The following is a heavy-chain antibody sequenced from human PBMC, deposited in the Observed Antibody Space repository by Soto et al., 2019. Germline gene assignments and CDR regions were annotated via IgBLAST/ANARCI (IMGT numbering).Heavy chain of an antibody. J-gene: IGHJ4*02. CDR2: IIPILGIA. Sequence: SVKVSCKASGGTFSSYTISWVRQAPGQGLEWMGRIIPILGIANYAQKFQGRVTITADKSTSTAYMELSSLRSEDTAVYYCASSLDTVTTDHYYFDYWGQGTLVTVSS. CDR1: GGTFSSYT. CDR3: ASSLDTVTTDHYYFDY. V-gene: IGHV1-69*02. D-gene: IGHD4-17*01.